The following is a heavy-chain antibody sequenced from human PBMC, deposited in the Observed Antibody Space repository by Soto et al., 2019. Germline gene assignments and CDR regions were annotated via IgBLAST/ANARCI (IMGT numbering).Heavy chain of an antibody. CDR3: ARDRSPSYCGGDCYKYFQH. Sequence: QVQLVQSGAEVKKPGSSVKVSCKASGGTFSSYAISWVRQAPGQVLEWMGGIIPIFGTANYAQKFQGRVTITADEATSTAYMELSSLRSEDTAVYYCARDRSPSYCGGDCYKYFQHWGQGTLVTVSS. CDR1: GGTFSSYA. D-gene: IGHD2-21*02. CDR2: IIPIFGTA. J-gene: IGHJ1*01. V-gene: IGHV1-69*01.